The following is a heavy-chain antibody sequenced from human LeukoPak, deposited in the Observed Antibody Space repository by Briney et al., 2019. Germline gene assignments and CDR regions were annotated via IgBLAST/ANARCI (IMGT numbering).Heavy chain of an antibody. Sequence: GGSLRLSCAASGFTFNSYWMSWVRQAPGKGLEWVSVIYSGGNTYYADSVKGRFTISRDNSKNTLYLQMNSLRAEDTAVYYCAGSGGDYLLFDDWGQGTLVTVSS. CDR3: AGSGGDYLLFDD. D-gene: IGHD2-21*02. CDR2: IYSGGNT. CDR1: GFTFNSYW. V-gene: IGHV3-66*01. J-gene: IGHJ4*02.